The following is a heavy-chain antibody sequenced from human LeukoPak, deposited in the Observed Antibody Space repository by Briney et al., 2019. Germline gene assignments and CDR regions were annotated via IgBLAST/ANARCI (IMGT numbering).Heavy chain of an antibody. Sequence: SVKVSCAASRGTFSSYAISWGRQAPGHGLEWRGGVITSIGTANYAQKFQGRVTITTDESTSTAYMELSSLRSEDTAVYYCARHTRHFYDSSGDAFDIWGQGTMVTVSS. D-gene: IGHD3-22*01. CDR1: RGTFSSYA. CDR3: ARHTRHFYDSSGDAFDI. V-gene: IGHV1-69*05. J-gene: IGHJ3*02. CDR2: VITSIGTA.